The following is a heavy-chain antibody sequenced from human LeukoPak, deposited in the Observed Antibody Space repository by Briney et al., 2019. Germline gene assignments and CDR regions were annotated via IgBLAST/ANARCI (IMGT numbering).Heavy chain of an antibody. J-gene: IGHJ4*02. D-gene: IGHD1-26*01. Sequence: KPSETLSLTCTVSGGSISSSSYYWGWIRQPPGKGLEWIRSIYYSGSTYYNPSLKSRVTISVDTSKNQFSLKLSSVTAADTAVYYCASIYLVGATRPFDYWGQGTLVTVSS. CDR3: ASIYLVGATRPFDY. V-gene: IGHV4-39*01. CDR2: IYYSGST. CDR1: GGSISSSSYY.